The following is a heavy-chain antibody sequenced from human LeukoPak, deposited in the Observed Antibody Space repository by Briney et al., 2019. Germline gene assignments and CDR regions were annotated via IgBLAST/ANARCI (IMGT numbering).Heavy chain of an antibody. D-gene: IGHD2-8*01. CDR2: ISAYSGNT. CDR3: ARDPCANGVCYFDF. J-gene: IGHJ4*02. CDR1: GYTFTNYG. Sequence: ASVKVSCKASGYTFTNYGISWVRQAPGQGLEWMGWISAYSGNTNYAQKLQGRVTMTTDTSTSTAYMELRSLRSDDTAVYYCARDPCANGVCYFDFWGQGTLVTVSS. V-gene: IGHV1-18*01.